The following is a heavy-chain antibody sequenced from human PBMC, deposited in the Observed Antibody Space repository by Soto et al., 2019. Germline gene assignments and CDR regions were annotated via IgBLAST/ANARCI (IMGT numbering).Heavy chain of an antibody. CDR3: AREGSLIIENAVDYYFYMVA. CDR2: IIPILGIA. D-gene: IGHD3-10*01. V-gene: IGHV1-69*04. Sequence: GASVKVSSKAAGGTFSSYTISWVRQAPGQGLERMGRIIPILGIANYAQKFQGRVTITADKSTSTAYMELSSLRSEDTAVYYCAREGSLIIENAVDYYFYMVAWRKGPTVTVSS. J-gene: IGHJ6*03. CDR1: GGTFSSYT.